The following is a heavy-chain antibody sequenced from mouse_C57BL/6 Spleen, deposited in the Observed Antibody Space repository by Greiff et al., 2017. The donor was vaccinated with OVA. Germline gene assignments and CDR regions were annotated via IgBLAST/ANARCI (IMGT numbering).Heavy chain of an antibody. Sequence: QVHVKQPGAELVKPGASVKMSCKASGYTFTSYWITWVKQRPGQGLEWIGDIYPGSGSTNYNEKFKSKATQTVDTSSSTAYMQLSSLTSEDSAVYYCARSFMGAPSDYWGQGTTLTVSS. CDR3: ARSFMGAPSDY. D-gene: IGHD1-1*01. CDR1: GYTFTSYW. J-gene: IGHJ2*01. CDR2: IYPGSGST. V-gene: IGHV1-55*01.